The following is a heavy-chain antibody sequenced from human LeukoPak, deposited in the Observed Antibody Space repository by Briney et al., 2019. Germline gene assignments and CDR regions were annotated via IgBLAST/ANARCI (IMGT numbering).Heavy chain of an antibody. Sequence: SETLSLTCTVSGDSISISSYYWGWIRQPPGKGLEWIGSIYYSGSTYNNPSLKSRVTISVDTSKNQFSLKLSSVTAADTAVYYCARTTSGGGRPLYYYYYMDVWGKGTTVTVSS. J-gene: IGHJ6*03. CDR3: ARTTSGGGRPLYYYYYMDV. CDR2: IYYSGST. D-gene: IGHD3-16*01. V-gene: IGHV4-39*01. CDR1: GDSISISSYY.